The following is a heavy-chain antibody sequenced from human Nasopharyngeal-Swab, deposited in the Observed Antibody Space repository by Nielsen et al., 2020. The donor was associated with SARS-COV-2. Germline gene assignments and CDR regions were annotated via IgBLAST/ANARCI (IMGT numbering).Heavy chain of an antibody. D-gene: IGHD2-2*01. V-gene: IGHV4-4*02. CDR2: IYHSGST. CDR3: TGGTRISYASQLDY. CDR1: GGSISSSNW. Sequence: SETLSLTCAVSGGSISSSNWSTVVRQPPGKGLQWIGEIYHSGSTNYNPSLKSRVTISVDKSKDQFSLRLSSMTAADTAVYYCTGGTRISYASQLDYWGQRTLVTVSS. J-gene: IGHJ4*02.